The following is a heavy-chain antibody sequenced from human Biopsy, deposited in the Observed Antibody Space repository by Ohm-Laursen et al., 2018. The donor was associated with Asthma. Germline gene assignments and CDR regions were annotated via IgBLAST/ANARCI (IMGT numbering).Heavy chain of an antibody. Sequence: SLRLSCAASGFSFDDCAMHWVRQAPGKGLEWVSSISWNSGNIDYAVSVKGRFTISRDNAKNSLYLQMQSLRPEDTAFYYCAKSADYYDSTDYLDFWSRGTLVTVSS. V-gene: IGHV3-9*01. CDR1: GFSFDDCA. J-gene: IGHJ4*01. CDR3: AKSADYYDSTDYLDF. CDR2: ISWNSGNI. D-gene: IGHD3-22*01.